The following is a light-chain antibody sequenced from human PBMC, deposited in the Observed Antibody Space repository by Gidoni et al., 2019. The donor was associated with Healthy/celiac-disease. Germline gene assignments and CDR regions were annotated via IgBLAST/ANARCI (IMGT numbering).Light chain of an antibody. CDR2: SGS. J-gene: IGKJ3*01. Sequence: DIVMTQSPLPLPVTPGEPASIACRSSQSLLHSNGYNYLDWYLQKPGQSPQLLIYSGSNRASGVPDRFSGSGSCTDFTLKISRVEAEDVGVYYCMQALQTPPFTFGPGTKVDIK. CDR1: QSLLHSNGYNY. V-gene: IGKV2-28*01. CDR3: MQALQTPPFT.